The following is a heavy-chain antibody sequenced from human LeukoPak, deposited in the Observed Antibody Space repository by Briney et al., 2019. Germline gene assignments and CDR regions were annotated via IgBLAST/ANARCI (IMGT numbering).Heavy chain of an antibody. J-gene: IGHJ5*02. Sequence: PGGSLRLSCAASGFTFSNYGMRWVRQAPGKGLEWVAVISYDGSNKYYADSVKGRFTISRDNTKNTLYLQIRSRRAEDTAVYYCAKPGTTVTTLDGVSNWFVPWGQGTRVTVSS. CDR1: GFTFSNYG. CDR2: ISYDGSNK. V-gene: IGHV3-30*02. D-gene: IGHD4-17*01. CDR3: AKPGTTVTTLDGVSNWFVP.